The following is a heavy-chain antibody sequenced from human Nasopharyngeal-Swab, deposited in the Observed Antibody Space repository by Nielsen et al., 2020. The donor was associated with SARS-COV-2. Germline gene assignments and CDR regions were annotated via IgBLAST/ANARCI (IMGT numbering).Heavy chain of an antibody. CDR1: GGSISSGDYY. CDR3: ARAGHITFFGVVTAFDY. Sequence: LRPSCTVSGGSISSGDYYWTWIRQPPGKGLEWIGYLYYSGSTYYNPSLKSRVTISVDTSKNQFSLKLSSVTAADTAVYYCARAGHITFFGVVTAFDYWGQGTLVTVSS. CDR2: LYYSGST. D-gene: IGHD3-3*01. V-gene: IGHV4-30-4*01. J-gene: IGHJ4*02.